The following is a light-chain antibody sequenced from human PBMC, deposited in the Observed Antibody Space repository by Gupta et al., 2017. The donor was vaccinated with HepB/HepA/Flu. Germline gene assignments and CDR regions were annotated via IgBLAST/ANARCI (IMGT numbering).Light chain of an antibody. CDR2: AAS. Sequence: SAXXGDRVTITCRASQGISSYLAWYQQKPGKAPKLLIYAASTLQSGVPSRFSGSGSGTDFTLTISCLQSEDFATYYCQQYYSYPLTFGPGTKVDIK. J-gene: IGKJ3*01. CDR3: QQYYSYPLT. CDR1: QGISSY. V-gene: IGKV1-8*01.